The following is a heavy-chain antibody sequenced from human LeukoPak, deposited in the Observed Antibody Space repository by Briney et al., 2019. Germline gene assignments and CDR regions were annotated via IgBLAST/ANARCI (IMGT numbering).Heavy chain of an antibody. CDR3: ATTRSDPDYYYYMDV. V-gene: IGHV1-69*05. CDR1: GGTFSSYA. J-gene: IGHJ6*03. Sequence: GASVTVSCTASGGTFSSYAISWVRQAPGQGLEWVGGIIPIFGTANYAQKFQGRVTITTDESTSTAYMELSSLRSEDTAVYYCATTRSDPDYYYYMDVWGKGTTVTVSS. CDR2: IIPIFGTA.